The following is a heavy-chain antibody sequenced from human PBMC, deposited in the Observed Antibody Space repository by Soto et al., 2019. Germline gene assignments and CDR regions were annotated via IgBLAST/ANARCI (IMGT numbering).Heavy chain of an antibody. CDR3: AKDGGHGARTHICGMDV. Sequence: QPQLVQSGVELKKPGASVRVSCKASGYPFTKFGINWVRQAPGQGLEWMGWISGHSGGTKYGPKFRDRLTIVTDTSSKTAYMELRSLKSDDPAVYYCAKDGGHGARTHICGMDVWGQGTTVTISS. CDR2: ISGHSGGT. D-gene: IGHD1-1*01. CDR1: GYPFTKFG. V-gene: IGHV1-18*01. J-gene: IGHJ6*02.